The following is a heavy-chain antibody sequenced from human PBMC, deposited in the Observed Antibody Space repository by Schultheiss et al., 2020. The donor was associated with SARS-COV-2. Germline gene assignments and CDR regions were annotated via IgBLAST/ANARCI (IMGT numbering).Heavy chain of an antibody. CDR2: ISSSGSTI. Sequence: GGSLRLSCAASGFTFSDYYMSWIRQAPGKGLEWVSYISSSGSTIYYADSVKGRFTISRDNAKNSLYLQMNSLRAEDTAVYYCAKSLFSSSPYYYYYYGMDVWGQGTTVTVSS. V-gene: IGHV3-11*04. CDR1: GFTFSDYY. J-gene: IGHJ6*02. CDR3: AKSLFSSSPYYYYYYGMDV. D-gene: IGHD6-13*01.